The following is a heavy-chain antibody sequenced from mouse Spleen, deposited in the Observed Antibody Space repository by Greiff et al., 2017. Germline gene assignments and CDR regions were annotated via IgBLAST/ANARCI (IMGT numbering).Heavy chain of an antibody. CDR1: GFTFSNYW. Sequence: VQLKESGGGLVQPGGSMKLSCVASGFTFSNYWMNWVRQSPEKGLEWVAQIRLKSDNYATHYAESVKGRFTISRDDSKSSVYLQMNNLRAEDTGIYYCTGGHEGFAYWGQGTLVTVSA. CDR2: IRLKSDNYAT. CDR3: TGGHEGFAY. J-gene: IGHJ3*01. V-gene: IGHV6-3*01.